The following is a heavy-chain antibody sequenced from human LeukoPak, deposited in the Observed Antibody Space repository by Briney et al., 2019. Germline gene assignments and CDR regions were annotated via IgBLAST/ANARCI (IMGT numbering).Heavy chain of an antibody. CDR1: GFTFSSYD. D-gene: IGHD1-26*01. CDR2: ISGSGGST. CDR3: PKDRASGTYFDY. V-gene: IGHV3-23*01. J-gene: IGHJ4*02. Sequence: GGSLRLSCAASGFTFSSYDMSWVRQGPGKGLEWVSAISGSGGSTYFADSLKGRFTISRDNSKNTVYLQMNSLRAEDTAVYYCPKDRASGTYFDYWGQGALVTVSS.